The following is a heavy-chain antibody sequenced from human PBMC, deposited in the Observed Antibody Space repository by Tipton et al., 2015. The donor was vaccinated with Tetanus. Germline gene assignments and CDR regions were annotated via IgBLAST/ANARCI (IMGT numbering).Heavy chain of an antibody. CDR2: IDPNSGAT. CDR1: GYTFTGYY. V-gene: IGHV1-2*02. CDR3: ARDRGDYIYYGMDV. J-gene: IGHJ6*02. D-gene: IGHD3-22*01. Sequence: QVQLVQSGAEMKKPGASVKVSCKASGYTFTGYYIYWVRQDPGQGLEWMGWIDPNSGATVYAQKFQGRVTMTRDTSISTAYMELRSLRSDDTAVYYCARDRGDYIYYGMDVWGPGTTVTVS.